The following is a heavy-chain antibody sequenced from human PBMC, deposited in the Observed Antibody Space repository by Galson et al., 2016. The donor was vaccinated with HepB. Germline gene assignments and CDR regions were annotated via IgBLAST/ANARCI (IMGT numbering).Heavy chain of an antibody. D-gene: IGHD2-8*02. CDR1: GGSISSGAYH. CDR3: ATHRTGPTGFPFDN. V-gene: IGHV4-39*01. J-gene: IGHJ4*02. CDR2: TSNRGST. Sequence: SETLSLTCTVSGGSISSGAYHWGWIRQPPGKGLEWIGSTSNRGSTPYNPSLKSRITIFIDTSKNQFSLNLRSVTAADTAVYYCATHRTGPTGFPFDNWGQGTLVTVSS.